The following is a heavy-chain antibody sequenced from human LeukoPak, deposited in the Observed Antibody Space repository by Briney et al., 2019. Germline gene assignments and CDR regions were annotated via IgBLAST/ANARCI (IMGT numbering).Heavy chain of an antibody. CDR1: GFTFSTYW. J-gene: IGHJ4*02. CDR3: ARVGGRGSIGGDC. Sequence: GGSLRLSCAASGFTFSTYWMHWGRQAPGKGLVWVSRIKSDGSATTYADFVKGRFTVSRDNAKNTLYLQMSSLRAEDTAMYFCARVGGRGSIGGDCWGQGTLVTVSS. D-gene: IGHD3-10*01. CDR2: IKSDGSAT. V-gene: IGHV3-74*03.